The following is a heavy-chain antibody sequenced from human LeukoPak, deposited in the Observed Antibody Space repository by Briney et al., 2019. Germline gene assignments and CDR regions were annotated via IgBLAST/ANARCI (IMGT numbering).Heavy chain of an antibody. CDR2: LNRDGSVK. J-gene: IGHJ3*01. Sequence: GGSLRLSCAASGFIFSDYYMSWVRQAPGKGLEWVANLNRDGSVKNYADSVKGRFTISRDNAKNSLYLQMNRLRAEDTAVFYCARDSGTCRGCAFDVWGHGTMVTVSS. V-gene: IGHV3-7*01. D-gene: IGHD6-25*01. CDR1: GFIFSDYY. CDR3: ARDSGTCRGCAFDV.